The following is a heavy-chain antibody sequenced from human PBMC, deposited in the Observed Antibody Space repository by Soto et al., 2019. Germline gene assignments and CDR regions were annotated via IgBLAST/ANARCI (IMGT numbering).Heavy chain of an antibody. CDR3: ARGLITGSHYSGGWYYFDY. V-gene: IGHV4-34*01. J-gene: IGHJ4*02. CDR2: INHSGSA. Sequence: PSETLSLTCAVYGESFSGYIWTWIRQTPGKGLQWIGQINHSGSASYNPSLKSRVTISVHTSNSQFSLELGSVTAADTAVYYCARGLITGSHYSGGWYYFDYWGQGTQVT. D-gene: IGHD6-19*01. CDR1: GESFSGYI.